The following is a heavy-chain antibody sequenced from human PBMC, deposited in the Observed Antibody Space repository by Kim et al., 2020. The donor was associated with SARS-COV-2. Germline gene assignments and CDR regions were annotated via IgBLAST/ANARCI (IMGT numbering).Heavy chain of an antibody. CDR3: AKDYAWIQLWRDYYYGMDV. CDR1: GFTFSSYG. D-gene: IGHD5-18*01. V-gene: IGHV3-33*06. CDR2: IWYDGSNK. Sequence: GGSLRLSCAASGFTFSSYGMHWVRQAPGKGLEWVAVIWYDGSNKYYADSVKGRFTISRDNSKNTLYLQMNSLRAEDTAVYYCAKDYAWIQLWRDYYYGMDVWGQGTTVTVSS. J-gene: IGHJ6*02.